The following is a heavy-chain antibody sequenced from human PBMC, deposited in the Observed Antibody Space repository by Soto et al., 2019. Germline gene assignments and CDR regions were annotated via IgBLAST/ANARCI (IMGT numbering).Heavy chain of an antibody. CDR1: GGSISSGGYY. CDR3: ARGGSEHYYDSSGPQLKLRAFDI. J-gene: IGHJ3*02. D-gene: IGHD3-22*01. CDR2: IYYSGST. Sequence: SETLSLTCTVSGGSISSGGYYWSWIRQHPGKGLEWIGYIYYSGSTYYNPSLKSRVTISVDTSKNQFSLKLSSVTAADTAVYYCARGGSEHYYDSSGPQLKLRAFDIWGQGTMVTVSS. V-gene: IGHV4-31*03.